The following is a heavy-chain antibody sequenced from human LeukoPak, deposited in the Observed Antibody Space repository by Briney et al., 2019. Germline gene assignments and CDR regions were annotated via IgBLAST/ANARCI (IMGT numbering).Heavy chain of an antibody. CDR3: ARAGYDSSGYYSY. D-gene: IGHD3-22*01. Sequence: ASVKVSCKASGYTFTSYFMHWVRQAPGQGLEWMGIIDPSGGSTNYAQKFQGRVTMTRDTSTGTVYMELSSLRSEDTAVYYCARAGYDSSGYYSYWGQGTLVTVSS. CDR2: IDPSGGST. CDR1: GYTFTSYF. V-gene: IGHV1-46*01. J-gene: IGHJ4*02.